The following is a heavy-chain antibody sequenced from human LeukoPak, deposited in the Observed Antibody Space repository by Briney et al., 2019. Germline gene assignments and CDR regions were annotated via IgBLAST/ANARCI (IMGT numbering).Heavy chain of an antibody. J-gene: IGHJ5*02. Sequence: GGSLRLSCAASGFTFSSYWMHWVRQAPGKGLVWVSRINSDGSFTSYADSVKGRFTISRDNSNNTLYLQMNSLRAEDTALYYCAKDPNSSGWSDAPRWFDPWGQGTLVTVSS. CDR2: INSDGSFT. CDR1: GFTFSSYW. V-gene: IGHV3-74*01. D-gene: IGHD6-19*01. CDR3: AKDPNSSGWSDAPRWFDP.